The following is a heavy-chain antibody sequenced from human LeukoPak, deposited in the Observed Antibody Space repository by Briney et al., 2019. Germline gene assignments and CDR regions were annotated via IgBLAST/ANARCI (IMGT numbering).Heavy chain of an antibody. CDR3: GYGDYRAPNWFDP. J-gene: IGHJ5*02. D-gene: IGHD4-17*01. CDR1: GFTFSSYG. Sequence: GGSLRLSCAASGFTFSSYGMHWVRQAPGKGLEWVAFIRYDGSNKYYADSVKGRFTISRDNSKNTLYLQMNSLRAENTAVYYCGYGDYRAPNWFDPWGQGTLVTVSS. CDR2: IRYDGSNK. V-gene: IGHV3-30*02.